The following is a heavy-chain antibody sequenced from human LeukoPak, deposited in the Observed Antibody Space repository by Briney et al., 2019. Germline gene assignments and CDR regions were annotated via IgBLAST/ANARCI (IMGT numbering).Heavy chain of an antibody. CDR2: IYYSGST. D-gene: IGHD4-17*01. CDR1: GGSISSSSYY. J-gene: IGHJ3*02. CDR3: ARDRGHIMTTVTYDAFDI. Sequence: PSETLSLTCTVSGGSISSSSYYWGWIRQPPGKGLEWIGSIYYSGSTYYNPSLKSRVTISVDTSKNQFSLKLSSVTAADTAVYYCARDRGHIMTTVTYDAFDIWGQGTMVTVSS. V-gene: IGHV4-39*07.